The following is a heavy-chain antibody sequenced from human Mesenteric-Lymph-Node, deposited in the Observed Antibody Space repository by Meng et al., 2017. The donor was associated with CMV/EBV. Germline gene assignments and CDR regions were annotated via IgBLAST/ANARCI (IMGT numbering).Heavy chain of an antibody. D-gene: IGHD4-11*01. J-gene: IGHJ6*02. CDR2: IIPILGIA. Sequence: SVKVSCKASGGTFSSYTISWVRQAPGQGLEWMGRIIPILGIANYAQKFQGRVTITTDESTSTAYMELSSLRSEDTAVYYCARASTVPYYYYGMDVWGQGTTVTVSS. CDR1: GGTFSSYT. V-gene: IGHV1-69*16. CDR3: ARASTVPYYYYGMDV.